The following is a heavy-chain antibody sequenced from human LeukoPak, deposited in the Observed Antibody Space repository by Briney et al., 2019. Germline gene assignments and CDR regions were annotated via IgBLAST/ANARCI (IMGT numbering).Heavy chain of an antibody. Sequence: PSETLSLTCTVSGGSISSSSYYWGWIRQPPGKGLEWIGSIYYSGSTYYNPSLKSRVTISVDTSKNQFSLKLSSVTAADTAVYYCARGLNFDWLFDDAFDIWGQGTMVTVSS. J-gene: IGHJ3*02. CDR1: GGSISSSSYY. D-gene: IGHD3-9*01. CDR2: IYYSGST. CDR3: ARGLNFDWLFDDAFDI. V-gene: IGHV4-39*07.